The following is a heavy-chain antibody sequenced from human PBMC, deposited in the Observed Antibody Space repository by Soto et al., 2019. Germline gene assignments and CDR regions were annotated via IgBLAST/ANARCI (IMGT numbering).Heavy chain of an antibody. CDR2: IIPIFGTA. CDR1: GGTFSRYA. D-gene: IGHD6-13*01. V-gene: IGHV1-69*06. J-gene: IGHJ5*02. Sequence: SVKVSCKASGGTFSRYAISCVQQSPLQWLEGMGGIIPIFGTANYAQKFQGRVTITADKSTSTAYMELSSLRSEDTAVYYCARGAAGTGWFDPWGQGTLVTVSS. CDR3: ARGAAGTGWFDP.